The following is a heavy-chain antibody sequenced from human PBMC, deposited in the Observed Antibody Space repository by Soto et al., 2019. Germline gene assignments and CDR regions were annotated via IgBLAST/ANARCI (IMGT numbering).Heavy chain of an antibody. Sequence: QVQLVESGGGAVQPGRSLRLSCAASGFTFSSLGMHWVRQAPGKGLEWVAVIWYDGSYKYYADSVKGRFTISRDNSKNTLYLQMNSLRADDTALYYCAKGTGFSYGDGYSFDHWGQGTLVTVSS. J-gene: IGHJ4*02. CDR2: IWYDGSYK. D-gene: IGHD5-18*01. CDR3: AKGTGFSYGDGYSFDH. CDR1: GFTFSSLG. V-gene: IGHV3-33*06.